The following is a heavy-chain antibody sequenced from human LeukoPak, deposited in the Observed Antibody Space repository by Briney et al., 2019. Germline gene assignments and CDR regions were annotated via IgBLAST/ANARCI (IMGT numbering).Heavy chain of an antibody. CDR1: GFTFSSYS. CDR2: ISSSSSYI. D-gene: IGHD3-16*02. CDR3: ASRQSSITFGGVIVHDAFDI. V-gene: IGHV3-21*01. Sequence: PGGSLRLSCAASGFTFSSYSMNWVRQAPGKGLEWVSSISSSSSYIYYADSVKGRFTISRDNAKNSLYLQMNSLRAEDTAVYYCASRQSSITFGGVIVHDAFDIWGQGTMVTVSS. J-gene: IGHJ3*02.